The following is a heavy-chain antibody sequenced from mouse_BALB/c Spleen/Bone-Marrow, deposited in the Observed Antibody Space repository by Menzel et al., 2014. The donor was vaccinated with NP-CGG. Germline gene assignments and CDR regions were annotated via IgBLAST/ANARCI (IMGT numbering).Heavy chain of an antibody. D-gene: IGHD3-1*01. CDR3: VRDRGDY. J-gene: IGHJ4*01. CDR1: GFTFRNYA. V-gene: IGHV5-9-4*01. CDR2: ISSGGSYT. Sequence: DVKLVESGGGLVKPGGSLKLSCAASGFTFRNYAMSWVRQSPAKRLEWVAEISSGGSYTYYADTVTGRFTISRDNAKNTLYLEMSSLRSEDTAMYYCVRDRGDYWGQGTSVTVSS.